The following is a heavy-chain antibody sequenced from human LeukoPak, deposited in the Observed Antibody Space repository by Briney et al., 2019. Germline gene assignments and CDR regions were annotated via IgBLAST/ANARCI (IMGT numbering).Heavy chain of an antibody. D-gene: IGHD3-9*01. CDR1: GGSISSYY. V-gene: IGHV4-59*01. Sequence: SETLSLTCTVSGGSISSYYWSWIRQPPGKGLEWIGHIYYSGSTNYNPSLKSRVTISVDTSKNQFSLKLSSVTAADTAVYYCARDPGRYFDWLPASQYGMDVWGKGTTVTVSS. CDR3: ARDPGRYFDWLPASQYGMDV. CDR2: IYYSGST. J-gene: IGHJ6*04.